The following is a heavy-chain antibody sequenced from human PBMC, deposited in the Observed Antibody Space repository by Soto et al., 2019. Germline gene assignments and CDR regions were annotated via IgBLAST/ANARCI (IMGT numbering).Heavy chain of an antibody. J-gene: IGHJ4*02. CDR1: GYTFTNHW. V-gene: IGHV5-10-1*01. CDR3: ARHASYYVSSGYFGTY. D-gene: IGHD3-22*01. CDR2: INPSDSHT. Sequence: VESLKTPCQGSGYTFTNHWITWVGQMPGKGLEWMGRINPSDSHTNYSPSFQGHVTMSVDKSISTAYLQWSSLKASDSAMCYCARHASYYVSSGYFGTYWGQGTLVTVSS.